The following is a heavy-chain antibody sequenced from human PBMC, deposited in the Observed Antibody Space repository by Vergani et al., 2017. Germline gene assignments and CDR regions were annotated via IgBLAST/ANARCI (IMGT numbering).Heavy chain of an antibody. CDR2: IIPIFGTA. CDR3: ARGTSMTTVTNDAFDI. Sequence: QVQLVQSGAEVKKPGSSVKVSCKASGGTFSSYAISWVRQAPGQGLEWMGGIIPIFGTAIYAQKFQGRVTITADESTSTAYMELSSLRSEDTAVYYCARGTSMTTVTNDAFDIWGQGTMVTVSS. V-gene: IGHV1-69*12. CDR1: GGTFSSYA. D-gene: IGHD4-17*01. J-gene: IGHJ3*02.